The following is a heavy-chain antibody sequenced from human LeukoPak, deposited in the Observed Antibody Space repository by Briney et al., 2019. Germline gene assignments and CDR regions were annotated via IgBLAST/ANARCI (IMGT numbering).Heavy chain of an antibody. CDR1: GGSISSGGYS. CDR2: IYHSGST. J-gene: IGHJ5*02. Sequence: PSETLSLTCAVSGGSISSGGYSWSWIRQPPGKGLEWIGYIYHSGSTYYNPSLKSRVTISVDRSKNQFSLKLSSVTAADTAVYYCARDRVGATVGVSFWFDPWGQGTLVTVSS. D-gene: IGHD1-26*01. V-gene: IGHV4-30-2*01. CDR3: ARDRVGATVGVSFWFDP.